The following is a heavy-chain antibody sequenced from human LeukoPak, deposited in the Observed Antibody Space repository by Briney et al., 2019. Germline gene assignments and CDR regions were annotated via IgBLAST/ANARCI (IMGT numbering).Heavy chain of an antibody. CDR1: GGSTSTYY. Sequence: SETLSLTCIVSGGSTSTYYWSWIRQPPGKGLEWIGCIHYSGSTNYNPSLKSRVTISLDTSMNQFSLKLSSVTAADTAVYYCARLFWSDSHSFDYWGQGTLVTVSS. V-gene: IGHV4-59*01. J-gene: IGHJ4*02. CDR3: ARLFWSDSHSFDY. D-gene: IGHD3-3*01. CDR2: IHYSGST.